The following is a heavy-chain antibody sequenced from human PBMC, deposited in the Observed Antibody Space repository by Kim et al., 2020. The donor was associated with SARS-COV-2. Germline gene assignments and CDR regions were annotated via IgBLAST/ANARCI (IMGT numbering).Heavy chain of an antibody. CDR3: LREMRYDTGCLLY. J-gene: IGHJ4*02. V-gene: IGHV1-3*01. CDR1: GFTFTDYA. Sequence: ASVKVSCKASGFTFTDYAMHWVRQAPGHRLEWMGWINAATGNTNYPQHLKGRLTITRDTSATTAFMDLNSLTSEDTAVYYCLREMRYDTGCLLYWGQGSLVTVSS. CDR2: INAATGNT. D-gene: IGHD6-19*01.